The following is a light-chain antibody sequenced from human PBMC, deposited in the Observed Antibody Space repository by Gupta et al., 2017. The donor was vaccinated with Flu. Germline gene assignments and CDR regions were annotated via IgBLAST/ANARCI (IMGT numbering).Light chain of an antibody. V-gene: IGKV3-15*01. CDR2: GAS. CDR1: QTIGTN. CDR3: QQYDKWPGT. Sequence: TATLSVSPGDRATLSCRASQTIGTNLAWYQQKPGQAIRLLIYGASTRASGISARFSGSGSGTEFSLTISSLQSEDFAVYSCQQYDKWPGTFGQGTKVEVK. J-gene: IGKJ1*01.